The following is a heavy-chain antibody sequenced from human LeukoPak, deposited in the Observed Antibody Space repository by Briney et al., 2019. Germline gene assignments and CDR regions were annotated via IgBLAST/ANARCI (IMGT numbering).Heavy chain of an antibody. D-gene: IGHD6-13*01. Sequence: GGSLRLSCAASGFTFSSYGMHWVRQAPGKGLEWVAVISYDGSNKYYADSVKGRFTISRDNSKNTLYLQMNSLRAEDTAVYYCAKDLGAYSSSWNHPLFDYWGQGTLVTVSS. J-gene: IGHJ4*02. V-gene: IGHV3-30*12. CDR2: ISYDGSNK. CDR3: AKDLGAYSSSWNHPLFDY. CDR1: GFTFSSYG.